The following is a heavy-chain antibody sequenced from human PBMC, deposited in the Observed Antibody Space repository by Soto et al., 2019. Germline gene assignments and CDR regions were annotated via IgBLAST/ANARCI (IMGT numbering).Heavy chain of an antibody. V-gene: IGHV2-5*01. D-gene: IGHD1-26*01. CDR1: GFSLTASGVG. CDR2: IYWNDDN. J-gene: IGHJ4*02. Sequence: QITLKESGPTLVKPTQTLTLTCTFSGFSLTASGVGVGWIRQPPGKALEWLTLIYWNDDNRYNPSLNNRLTIAKDTSKHQVVLKMTDVDPVATGTYSCANISLYARGLLQYYYPSSSYPFDHWGQGILVPVSS. CDR3: ANISLYARGLLQYYYPSSSYPFDH.